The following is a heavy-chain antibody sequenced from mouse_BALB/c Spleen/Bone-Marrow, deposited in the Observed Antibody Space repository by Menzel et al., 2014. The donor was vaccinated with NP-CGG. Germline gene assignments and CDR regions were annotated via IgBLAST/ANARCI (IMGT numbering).Heavy chain of an antibody. CDR3: AREKVYFGISWFAY. V-gene: IGHV1-61*01. D-gene: IGHD2-1*01. J-gene: IGHJ3*01. Sequence: QVQLQQSGSEAVRPGASVKLSCKASGYSFTTYWMNWVKQRPGQGLEWIGMIHPSDSETRLNQKFKDKDTLTVDKSSSTAYMQLNSPTSEDSAVYYCAREKVYFGISWFAYWCQGTLVTVSA. CDR2: IHPSDSET. CDR1: GYSFTTYW.